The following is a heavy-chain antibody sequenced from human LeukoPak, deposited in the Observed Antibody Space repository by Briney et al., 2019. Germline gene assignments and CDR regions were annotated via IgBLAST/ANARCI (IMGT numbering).Heavy chain of an antibody. CDR1: GYTFTSYG. D-gene: IGHD3-9*01. CDR3: ARDSLDILTGYYAFDI. V-gene: IGHV1-69*04. Sequence: SVKVSCKASGYTFTSYGISWVRQAPGQGLEWMGRIIPILGIANYAQKFQGRVTITADKSTSTAYMELSSLRSEDTAVYYCARDSLDILTGYYAFDIWGQGTMVTVSS. J-gene: IGHJ3*02. CDR2: IIPILGIA.